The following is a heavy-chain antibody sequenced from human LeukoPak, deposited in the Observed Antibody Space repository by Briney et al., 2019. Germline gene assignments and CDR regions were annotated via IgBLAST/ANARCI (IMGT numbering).Heavy chain of an antibody. D-gene: IGHD3-22*01. Sequence: GGSLRLSCAASGFTFSSYGMHWVRQAPGKGLEWVAVIWYDGSNKYYADSVKGRFTISRDNSKNTLYLQMNSLRAEDTAVYYCARASNYYDSSGYHIYYYGMDVWGQGTTVTVS. J-gene: IGHJ6*02. CDR1: GFTFSSYG. V-gene: IGHV3-33*01. CDR3: ARASNYYDSSGYHIYYYGMDV. CDR2: IWYDGSNK.